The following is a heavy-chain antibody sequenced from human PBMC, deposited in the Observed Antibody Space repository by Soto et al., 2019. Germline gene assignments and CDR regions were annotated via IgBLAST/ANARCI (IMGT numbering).Heavy chain of an antibody. J-gene: IGHJ6*03. V-gene: IGHV6-1*01. CDR1: GDSVSSNSAA. D-gene: IGHD1-7*01. CDR3: AGTTSHQWYYMDV. Sequence: QVQLQESGPGLVKPSQTLSLTCAISGDSVSSNSAAWNWIRLSPSRALEWLARTYYRSRWYNDYAVSVRSRITVNPDTSKNQFSLQLTSVTPEDTAVYYCAGTTSHQWYYMDVWGKGTTVTVSS. CDR2: TYYRSRWYN.